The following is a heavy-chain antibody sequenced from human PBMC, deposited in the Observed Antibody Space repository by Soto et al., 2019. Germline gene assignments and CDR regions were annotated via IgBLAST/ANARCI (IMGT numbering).Heavy chain of an antibody. CDR3: ARGRIAAAGTRYYFDY. J-gene: IGHJ4*02. CDR1: GFTFSTYA. CDR2: ISGTGGAT. V-gene: IGHV3-23*01. Sequence: GGSLRLSCAASGFTFSTYAMSWVRQAPGKGLEWVSAISGTGGATYSADSVKGRFTISRDTSKDTLYLQMNSLRAEDTAVYYCARGRIAAAGTRYYFDYWGQGALVTVSS. D-gene: IGHD6-13*01.